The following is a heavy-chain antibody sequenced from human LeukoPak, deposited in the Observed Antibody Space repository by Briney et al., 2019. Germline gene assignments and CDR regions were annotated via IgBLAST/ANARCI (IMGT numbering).Heavy chain of an antibody. CDR1: GGSISSGSYY. CDR3: ARVGAAAGTKAFDI. D-gene: IGHD6-13*01. CDR2: IYTSGST. J-gene: IGHJ3*02. Sequence: SQTLSLTCTVSGGSISSGSYYWSWIRQPAGKGLEWIGRIYTSGSTNYNPSLKSRVTISVDTSKNQFSLKLSSVTAADTAVYYCARVGAAAGTKAFDIWGQGTMVTVSS. V-gene: IGHV4-61*02.